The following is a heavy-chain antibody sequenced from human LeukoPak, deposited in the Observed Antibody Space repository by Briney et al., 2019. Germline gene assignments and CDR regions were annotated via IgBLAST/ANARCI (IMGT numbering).Heavy chain of an antibody. Sequence: SETLPLTCPGSGGSISSYYWSWIRQPPGKGLEWIGDIYYSGSTNYNPSLKSRVTISVDKSKNQCSLKLSSVTAADTAVYYCARSTICGVVVGFLRPMDVWGKGTTVTVSS. CDR3: ARSTICGVVVGFLRPMDV. V-gene: IGHV4-59*12. J-gene: IGHJ6*03. CDR2: IYYSGST. CDR1: GGSISSYY. D-gene: IGHD3-3*01.